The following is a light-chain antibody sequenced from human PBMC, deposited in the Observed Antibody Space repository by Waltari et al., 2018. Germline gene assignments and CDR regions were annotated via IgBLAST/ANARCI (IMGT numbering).Light chain of an antibody. Sequence: QSLQHSHGNTPLNWFHQRTGQSPRLLIYMVARHDADVADRFSGSGSVTDVTLKFSRVEAEDVGVYYCMQETHWPRTFSQGTKVQIK. CDR2: MVA. CDR3: MQETHWPRT. V-gene: IGKV2-30*02. J-gene: IGKJ1*01. CDR1: QSLQHSHGNTP.